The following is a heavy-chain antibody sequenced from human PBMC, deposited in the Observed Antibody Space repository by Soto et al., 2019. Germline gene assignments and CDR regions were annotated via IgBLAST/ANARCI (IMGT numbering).Heavy chain of an antibody. CDR3: AKGIYGSHAFDI. D-gene: IGHD2-21*01. Sequence: EVQLVESGGGLVQPGRSVRLSCAASGFNFNDDVMHWVRQAPGKGLEWVSGISWNSGIIGYADSVKGRFTISRDNAKNSLYLQMNSLRPEDTALYYCAKGIYGSHAFDIWGLGTMVTVSS. V-gene: IGHV3-9*01. CDR1: GFNFNDDV. J-gene: IGHJ3*02. CDR2: ISWNSGII.